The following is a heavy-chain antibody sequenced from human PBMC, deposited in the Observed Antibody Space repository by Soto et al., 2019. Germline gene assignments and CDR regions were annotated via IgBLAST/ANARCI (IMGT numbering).Heavy chain of an antibody. J-gene: IGHJ5*02. Sequence: ASVKVSCKASGYTFISYHMHWVRQAPGQGLGWMGIINPSGGGTSYAEKFQGRVTMTRDTSTSTVYMELSSLRSEDTAVYYCARVSENSGYGFDPWGQGTLVTVSS. V-gene: IGHV1-46*03. D-gene: IGHD5-12*01. CDR1: GYTFISYH. CDR3: ARVSENSGYGFDP. CDR2: INPSGGGT.